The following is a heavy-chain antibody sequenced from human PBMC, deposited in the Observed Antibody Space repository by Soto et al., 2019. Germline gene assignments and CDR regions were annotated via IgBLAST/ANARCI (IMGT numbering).Heavy chain of an antibody. D-gene: IGHD3-10*01. Sequence: SETLSLTCAGYGGSFSGYYWRWTRQPPGKGLEWIGEINHSGSTNYNPSLKSRVTISVDTSKNQFSLKLSSVTAADTAVYYCARARGVLLWFGEVPFDYWGQGTLVTVS. V-gene: IGHV4-34*01. CDR3: ARARGVLLWFGEVPFDY. J-gene: IGHJ4*02. CDR1: GGSFSGYY. CDR2: INHSGST.